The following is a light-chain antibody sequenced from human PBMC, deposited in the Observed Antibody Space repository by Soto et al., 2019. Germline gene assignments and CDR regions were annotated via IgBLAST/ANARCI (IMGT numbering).Light chain of an antibody. CDR3: QHRNNWPWT. CDR1: QSVGRY. CDR2: DAS. Sequence: EIVLTQSPAILSLSPGERATLSCRASQSVGRYLVWYQQKPGQAPILLIYDASNRATGVPARFSGSGSGTDFTLTISILESEDFAVYYCQHRNNWPWTLGQGTRVEIK. V-gene: IGKV3-11*01. J-gene: IGKJ1*01.